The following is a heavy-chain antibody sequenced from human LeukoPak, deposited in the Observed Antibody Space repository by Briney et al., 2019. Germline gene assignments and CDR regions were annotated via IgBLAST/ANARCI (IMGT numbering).Heavy chain of an antibody. CDR1: GYTFTSYD. Sequence: ASVKVSCKASGYTFTSYDINWVRQATGQGLERMGWMNPNSGNTGYAQKFQGRVTITRNTSISTAYMELSSLRSEDTAVYYCAKDGRYSSSHFDLWGRGTLVTVSS. V-gene: IGHV1-8*03. J-gene: IGHJ2*01. D-gene: IGHD6-13*01. CDR3: AKDGRYSSSHFDL. CDR2: MNPNSGNT.